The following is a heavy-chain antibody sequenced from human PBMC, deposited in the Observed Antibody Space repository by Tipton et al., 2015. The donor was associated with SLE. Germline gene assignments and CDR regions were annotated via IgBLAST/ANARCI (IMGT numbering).Heavy chain of an antibody. V-gene: IGHV3-74*01. D-gene: IGHD5-24*01. CDR3: ARSEMATITY. CDR2: MNTDGTIT. Sequence: SLRLSCAASGFTFSRHWMHWVRQAPGKGLVWVSRMNTDGTITSYVDSVKGRFTISRDNAKNTLYLQMNSLRAEDTAVYYCARSEMATITYWGQGTLVTVSS. CDR1: GFTFSRHW. J-gene: IGHJ4*02.